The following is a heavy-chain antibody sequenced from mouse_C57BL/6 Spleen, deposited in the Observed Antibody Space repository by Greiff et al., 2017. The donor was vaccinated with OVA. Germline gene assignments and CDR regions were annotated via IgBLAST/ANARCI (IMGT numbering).Heavy chain of an antibody. J-gene: IGHJ4*01. Sequence: EVKLVESGGGLVKPGGSLKLSCAASGFTFSSYTMSWVRQTPEKRLEWVATISGGGGNTYYPDSVKGRFTISRDNAKNTLYLQMSSLRSEDTALYYCARQGDGLYYYAMDYWGQGTSVTVSS. CDR3: ARQGDGLYYYAMDY. CDR2: ISGGGGNT. CDR1: GFTFSSYT. V-gene: IGHV5-9*01. D-gene: IGHD2-3*01.